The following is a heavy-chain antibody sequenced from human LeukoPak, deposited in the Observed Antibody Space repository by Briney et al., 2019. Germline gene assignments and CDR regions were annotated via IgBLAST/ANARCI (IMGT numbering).Heavy chain of an antibody. D-gene: IGHD5-18*01. V-gene: IGHV3-48*03. CDR3: ASNVDTATRAY. J-gene: IGHJ4*02. Sequence: PGGSLRLSCAASGFTFSSSEMNWVRQAPGKGLEWVSYISSSGSTLYYADSVKGRFTISRDNAKNSLYLQMNSLRAEDTAVYYCASNVDTATRAYWGQGTLVTVSS. CDR2: ISSSGSTL. CDR1: GFTFSSSE.